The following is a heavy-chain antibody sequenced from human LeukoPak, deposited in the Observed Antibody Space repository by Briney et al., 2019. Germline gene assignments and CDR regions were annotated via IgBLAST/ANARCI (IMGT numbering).Heavy chain of an antibody. CDR2: IYYSGST. D-gene: IGHD3-3*01. CDR1: GGSISSSSYY. V-gene: IGHV4-39*07. J-gene: IGHJ4*02. Sequence: SETLSLTCTVSGGSISSSSYYWDWIRQPPGKGLEWIGSIYYSGSTYYNPSLKSRVTISVDTSKNQFSLKLTSVTAADTAVYYCARQGSYYDFWSGYYCDYWGQGTLVTVSS. CDR3: ARQGSYYDFWSGYYCDY.